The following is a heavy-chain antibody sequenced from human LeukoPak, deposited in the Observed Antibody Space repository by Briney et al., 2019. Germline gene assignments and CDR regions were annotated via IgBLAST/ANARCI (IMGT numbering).Heavy chain of an antibody. CDR1: GYTFTSYG. Sequence: ASVKVSCKASGYTFTSYGISWVRQAPGQGLEWMGIINPSGGSTSYAQKFQGRVTMTRDTSTSTVYMELSSLRSEDTAVYYCAILEGSGSDDFDYWGQGTLVTVSS. CDR3: AILEGSGSDDFDY. V-gene: IGHV1-46*01. D-gene: IGHD1-26*01. CDR2: INPSGGST. J-gene: IGHJ4*02.